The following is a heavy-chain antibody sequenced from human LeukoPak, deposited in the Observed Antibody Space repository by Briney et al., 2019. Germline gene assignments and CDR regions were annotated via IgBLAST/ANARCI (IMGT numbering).Heavy chain of an antibody. CDR1: GFTFSSYS. V-gene: IGHV3-48*01. D-gene: IGHD3-3*01. CDR2: ISSSSSTT. J-gene: IGHJ4*02. CDR3: ARGFYDFWSGYPVDY. Sequence: GGSLRLSCAASGFTFSSYSMNWVRQAPGKGLEWVSYISSSSSTTYYADSVKGRFTISRDNAKNSLYLQMNSLRAEDTAVYYCARGFYDFWSGYPVDYWGQGTLVTVSS.